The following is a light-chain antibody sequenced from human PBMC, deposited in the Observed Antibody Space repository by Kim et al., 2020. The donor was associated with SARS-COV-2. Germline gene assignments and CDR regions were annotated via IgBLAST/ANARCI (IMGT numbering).Light chain of an antibody. CDR1: TGAVTSGHY. J-gene: IGLJ2*01. CDR3: FLFYSATGI. CDR2: YTT. V-gene: IGLV7-46*01. Sequence: PGETVTLTGGSSTGAVTSGHYPFWFQQKPGQAPRTLNYYTTNRHSWTPARFSGSLLGGKAALTLSGAQPEDEDEYFCFLFYSATGIFGGGTQLTVL.